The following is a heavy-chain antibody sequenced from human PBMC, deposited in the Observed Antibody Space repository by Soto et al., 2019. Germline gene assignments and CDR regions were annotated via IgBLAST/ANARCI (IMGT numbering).Heavy chain of an antibody. Sequence: PGGSRRVSCEASGFTFSTYSITWGRQAPGKGLEWVANIKQDGSQKYYVDSVKGRFTISRDNTKNSLYLLMNSLRVEDTAVYYCARDSLLKSQPIYRYYYYGMDVWGQGTTVTVSS. CDR1: GFTFSTYS. CDR2: IKQDGSQK. V-gene: IGHV3-7*03. D-gene: IGHD3-3*01. J-gene: IGHJ6*02. CDR3: ARDSLLKSQPIYRYYYYGMDV.